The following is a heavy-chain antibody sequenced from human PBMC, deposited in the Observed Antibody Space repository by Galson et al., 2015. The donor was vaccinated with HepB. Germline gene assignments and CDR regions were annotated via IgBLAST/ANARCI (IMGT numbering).Heavy chain of an antibody. Sequence: SLRLSCAASGFTFSSYGMHWVRQAPGKGLEWVAVISHDGSNKYYADSVRGRFTISRDNSENTLYLQMNSLRGEDTAVYYCAKQGSVITVDFDYWGQGTLVTVPS. V-gene: IGHV3-30*18. CDR1: GFTFSSYG. J-gene: IGHJ4*02. CDR2: ISHDGSNK. D-gene: IGHD3-16*01. CDR3: AKQGSVITVDFDY.